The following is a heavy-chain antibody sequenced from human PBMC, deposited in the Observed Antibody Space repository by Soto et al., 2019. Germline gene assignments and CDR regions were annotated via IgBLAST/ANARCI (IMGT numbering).Heavy chain of an antibody. CDR1: GYTFTNYR. CDR2: ISAYNGNT. J-gene: IGHJ4*02. D-gene: IGHD1-26*01. V-gene: IGHV1-18*01. Sequence: QVQLVQSGAEVKKPGASVKVSCKTSGYTFTNYRISWVLQAPGQGLEWMGWISAYNGNTDYAQNLQGRVTMTTDTSTSTAYMELRSLRSDDTAMFYCAGVIVGGTLADYWGQGTLVTVSS. CDR3: AGVIVGGTLADY.